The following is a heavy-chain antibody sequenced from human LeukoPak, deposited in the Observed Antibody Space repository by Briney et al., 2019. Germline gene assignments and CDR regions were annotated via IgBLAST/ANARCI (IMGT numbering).Heavy chain of an antibody. V-gene: IGHV3-30*02. J-gene: IGHJ6*03. CDR1: GFTFSSYG. CDR2: IRYDGSNK. Sequence: GGSLRLSCAASGFTFSSYGMHWVRQAPGKGLEWVAFIRYDGSNKYYVGSVKGRFTISRDNSKNTLYLQMNSLRAGDTAVYYCAKGSGWEMSYYYYYMDVWGKGTTVTISS. CDR3: AKGSGWEMSYYYYYMDV. D-gene: IGHD1-26*01.